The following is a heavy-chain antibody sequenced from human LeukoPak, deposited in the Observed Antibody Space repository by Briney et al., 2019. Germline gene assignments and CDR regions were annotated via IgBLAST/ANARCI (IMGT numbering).Heavy chain of an antibody. CDR2: ISSSSSYI. CDR1: GFTFSSYN. J-gene: IGHJ4*01. CDR3: ARAVGYEGFLDY. D-gene: IGHD5-12*01. Sequence: PGGSLRLSCAASGFTFSSYNMNWVRQAPGKGLEWVSSISSSSSYIYYADSVRGRFTISRDNAKNSLYLQMSSLRAEDTAVYYCARAVGYEGFLDYWGHGTLVTVSS. V-gene: IGHV3-21*01.